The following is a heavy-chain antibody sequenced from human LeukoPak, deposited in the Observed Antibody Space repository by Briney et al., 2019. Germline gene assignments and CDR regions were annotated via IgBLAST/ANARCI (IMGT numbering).Heavy chain of an antibody. V-gene: IGHV3-48*03. CDR2: ISSSGSTI. J-gene: IGHJ6*03. Sequence: PGGSLRLSCAASGFTFSSYEMNWVRQAPGKGLEWVSYISSSGSTIYYADSVKGRFTISRGNAKNSLYLQMNSLRAEDTAVYYCARDGTGSYHTSYYYYYYMDVWGKGTTVTVSS. CDR1: GFTFSSYE. D-gene: IGHD1-26*01. CDR3: ARDGTGSYHTSYYYYYYMDV.